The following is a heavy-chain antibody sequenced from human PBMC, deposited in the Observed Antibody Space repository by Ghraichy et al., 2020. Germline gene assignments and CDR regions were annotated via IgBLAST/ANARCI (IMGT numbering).Heavy chain of an antibody. V-gene: IGHV3-9*01. CDR1: GFTFDEYP. CDR3: AKERVSGADFSYGMDV. CDR2: IIRKSGRI. Sequence: SLRLSCAASGFTFDEYPMHWVRQVPGKGLEWVSGIIRKSGRIAYADSVKGRFIISRDNAKNSLYLQMNSLRAEDTALYFCAKERVSGADFSYGMDVWGQGAPVTVFS. D-gene: IGHD5/OR15-5a*01. J-gene: IGHJ6*02.